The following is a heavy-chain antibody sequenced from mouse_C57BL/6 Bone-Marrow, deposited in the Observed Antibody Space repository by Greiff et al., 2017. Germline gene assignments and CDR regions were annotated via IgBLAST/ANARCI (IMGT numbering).Heavy chain of an antibody. CDR1: GYTFTDYE. Sequence: VQLQQSGAELVRPGASVTLSCKASGYTFTDYEMHWVQQTPVHGLEWIGAIDPETGGTAYNQTFKGKAILTADKSSSTAYMELRSLTSEDSAVYYCTRVSNYEVYWYFDVWGTGTTVTVSS. V-gene: IGHV1-15*01. J-gene: IGHJ1*03. CDR2: IDPETGGT. D-gene: IGHD2-5*01. CDR3: TRVSNYEVYWYFDV.